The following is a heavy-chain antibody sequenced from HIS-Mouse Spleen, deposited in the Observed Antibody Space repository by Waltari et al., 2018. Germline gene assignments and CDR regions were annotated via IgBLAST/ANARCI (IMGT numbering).Heavy chain of an antibody. CDR3: ARGQYYYDSSGYYYFDY. CDR2: IYYSGST. V-gene: IGHV4-59*01. CDR1: GGSISSYY. J-gene: IGHJ4*02. Sequence: QLQESGPGLVKPSETLSLTCTVSGGSISSYYWSWIRQPPGKGLEWIGYIYYSGSTNYTPSLKSRVTISVDTSKNQFSLKLSSVTAADTAVYYCARGQYYYDSSGYYYFDYWGQGTLVTVSS. D-gene: IGHD3-22*01.